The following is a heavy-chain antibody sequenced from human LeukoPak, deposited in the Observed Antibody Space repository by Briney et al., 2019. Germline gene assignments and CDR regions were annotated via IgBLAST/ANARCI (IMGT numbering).Heavy chain of an antibody. J-gene: IGHJ3*02. CDR2: INAGNGNT. Sequence: ASVKISCKASGYTFTSYAMHWVRQAPGQRLEWMGWINAGNGNTKYSQKFQGRVTITRDTSASTAYMELSSLRSEDTAVYYCARERVRDYGAFDIWGQGTMVTVSS. CDR1: GYTFTSYA. V-gene: IGHV1-3*01. D-gene: IGHD3-16*01. CDR3: ARERVRDYGAFDI.